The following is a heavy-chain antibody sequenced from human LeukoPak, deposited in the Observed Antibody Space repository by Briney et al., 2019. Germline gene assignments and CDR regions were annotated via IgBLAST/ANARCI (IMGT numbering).Heavy chain of an antibody. CDR2: ISSSSSTI. CDR1: GFTFSSYS. J-gene: IGHJ3*02. V-gene: IGHV3-48*01. D-gene: IGHD4-23*01. CDR3: ARDRWATDAFDI. Sequence: PGGSLRLSCAASGFTFSSYSVNWVRQAPGKGLEWVSYISSSSSTIYYADSVKGRFTISRDNAKNSLYLQMNSLRAEDTAVYYCARDRWATDAFDIWGQGKMVTVSS.